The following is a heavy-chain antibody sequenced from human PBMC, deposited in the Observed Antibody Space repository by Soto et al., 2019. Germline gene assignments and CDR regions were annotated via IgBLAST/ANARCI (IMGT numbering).Heavy chain of an antibody. J-gene: IGHJ4*02. CDR1: GYTFTSYG. D-gene: IGHD3-22*01. CDR2: ISAYNGNT. CDR3: ARDDYYDSSGYSGPGY. Sequence: ASVKVSCKASGYTFTSYGISWVRQAPGQGLEWMGWISAYNGNTNYAQKLQGRVTMTTDTSTSTAYMELRSLRSDDTAVYYCARDDYYDSSGYSGPGYWGQGTLVTVSS. V-gene: IGHV1-18*01.